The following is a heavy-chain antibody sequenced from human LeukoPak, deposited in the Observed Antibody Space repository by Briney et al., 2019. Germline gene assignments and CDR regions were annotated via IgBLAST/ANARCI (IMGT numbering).Heavy chain of an antibody. CDR1: GYSFTSYG. Sequence: ASVKVSCKASGYSFTSYGISWVRQAPGQGLEWMGWISGYTGNTNYAQKLQGRVSMTTDTSTTTVYMELRSLGSDDTAVYYCARDLSMIGGVTDDYWGQGTLVTVSS. J-gene: IGHJ4*02. CDR2: ISGYTGNT. V-gene: IGHV1-18*01. D-gene: IGHD3-16*01. CDR3: ARDLSMIGGVTDDY.